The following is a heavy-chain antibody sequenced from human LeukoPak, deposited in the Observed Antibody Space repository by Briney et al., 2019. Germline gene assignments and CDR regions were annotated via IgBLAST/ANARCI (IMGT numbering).Heavy chain of an antibody. D-gene: IGHD1-14*01. J-gene: IGHJ2*01. CDR2: IYYSGNT. CDR1: GGSISSYY. V-gene: IGHV4-59*08. CDR3: ARRGSGASLEYYFDL. Sequence: SETLSLTCTVSGGSISSYYCSWVRQPPGTGLEFIGYIYYSGNTNSNPSLNSRVTISVDTSKNQFSLKLSSVTAADTAVYYCARRGSGASLEYYFDLWGRGTLVTVSS.